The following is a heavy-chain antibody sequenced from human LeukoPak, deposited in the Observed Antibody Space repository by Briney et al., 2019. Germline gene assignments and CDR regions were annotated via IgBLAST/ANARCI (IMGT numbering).Heavy chain of an antibody. CDR1: GLTLTPYR. V-gene: IGHV3-21*01. J-gene: IGHJ4*02. CDR2: PTSTHPHI. Sequence: ADSLTLFCASPGLTLTPYRINWLPPPPAQGLAPSPPPTSTHPHISYPDSVKGRCTISRDNAKNSLYLQMNSLRAEDTAVYYCARGLYDFWSGIDYWGQGTLVTVSS. D-gene: IGHD3-3*01. CDR3: ARGLYDFWSGIDY.